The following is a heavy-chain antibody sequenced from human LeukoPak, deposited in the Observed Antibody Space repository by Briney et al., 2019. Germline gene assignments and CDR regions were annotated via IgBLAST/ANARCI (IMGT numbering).Heavy chain of an antibody. CDR3: ARGGWKQKTYYFDY. D-gene: IGHD1-1*01. J-gene: IGHJ4*02. V-gene: IGHV3-15*07. Sequence: GGSLRLPCAASGFTFSNVWMNWVRQAPGMGLEWVGRIKSKTVGETTDYAAPVKGRFTISRDNSKNTLYLQMNSLRAEDTAVYYCARGGWKQKTYYFDYWGQGTLVTVSS. CDR1: GFTFSNVW. CDR2: IKSKTVGETT.